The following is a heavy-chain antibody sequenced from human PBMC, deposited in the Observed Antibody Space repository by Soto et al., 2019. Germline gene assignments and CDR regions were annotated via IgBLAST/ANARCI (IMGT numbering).Heavy chain of an antibody. D-gene: IGHD3-22*01. V-gene: IGHV3-11*01. CDR3: AREELYDSSGYYLFDY. Sequence: GGSLRLSCAASGFTFSDYYMSWIRQAPGKGLEWVSDISSSGSTIYYADSVKGRFTISRDNAKNSLYMQMNSLRAEDTAVFYCAREELYDSSGYYLFDYWGQGTLVTVSS. CDR2: ISSSGSTI. J-gene: IGHJ4*02. CDR1: GFTFSDYY.